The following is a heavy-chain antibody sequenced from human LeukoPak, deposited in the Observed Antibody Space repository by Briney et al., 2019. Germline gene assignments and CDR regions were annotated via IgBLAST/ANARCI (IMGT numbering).Heavy chain of an antibody. CDR1: GFTFDMST. J-gene: IGHJ4*02. CDR2: MKEDGTEI. CDR3: ATGGAPGGRFEN. Sequence: PGGSLRLSCAASGFTFDMSTMTWVRQAPGKGPEWVAKMKEDGTEIFYAGSVDGRFTISRDNSKNSLYLQMNSLRVEDTAVYYCATGGAPGGRFENWGQGTLVTVSS. D-gene: IGHD3-16*01. V-gene: IGHV3-7*01.